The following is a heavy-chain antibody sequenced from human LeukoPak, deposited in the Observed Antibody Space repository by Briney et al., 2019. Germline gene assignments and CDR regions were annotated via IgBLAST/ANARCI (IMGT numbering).Heavy chain of an antibody. Sequence: GASVKVSCKASGYTFTDHYMHWVRQAPGQGLEWLGWIKPDSGGINYAQNFQGRVTMTRDTSISTAYMELTRLNSDDTAVYYCAKNMGYGDYWYFDLWGRGTLVTVSS. CDR3: AKNMGYGDYWYFDL. CDR2: IKPDSGGI. J-gene: IGHJ2*01. CDR1: GYTFTDHY. D-gene: IGHD4-17*01. V-gene: IGHV1-2*02.